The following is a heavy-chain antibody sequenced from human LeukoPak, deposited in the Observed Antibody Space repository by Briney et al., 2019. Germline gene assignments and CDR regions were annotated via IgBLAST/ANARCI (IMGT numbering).Heavy chain of an antibody. CDR1: GFTFSSYS. CDR2: ISSSSSTI. V-gene: IGHV3-48*04. Sequence: GGSLRLSCAASGFTFSSYSMNWVRQAPGKGLEWVSYISSSSSTIYYADSVKGRFTISRDNAKNSLYLQMNSLRAEDTAVYYCARVFDPTTVTTSAGYYYMDVWGKGTTVTVSS. CDR3: ARVFDPTTVTTSAGYYYMDV. J-gene: IGHJ6*03. D-gene: IGHD4-17*01.